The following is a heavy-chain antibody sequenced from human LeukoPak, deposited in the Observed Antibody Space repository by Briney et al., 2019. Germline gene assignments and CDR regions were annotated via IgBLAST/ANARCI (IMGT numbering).Heavy chain of an antibody. CDR1: GGSISSSNW. V-gene: IGHV4-4*02. D-gene: IGHD2-15*01. Sequence: PSETLSLTCAVSGGSISSSNWWSWVRQPPGKGLEWIGEIYHSGSTNYNPSLKSRVTISVDKSKNQFSLKLSSVTAADTAVYYCARSADIVVVVAATPAPFDPWGQGTLVTVSS. J-gene: IGHJ5*02. CDR2: IYHSGST. CDR3: ARSADIVVVVAATPAPFDP.